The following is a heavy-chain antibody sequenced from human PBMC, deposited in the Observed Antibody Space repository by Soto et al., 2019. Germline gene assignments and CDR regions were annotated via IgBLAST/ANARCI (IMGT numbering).Heavy chain of an antibody. V-gene: IGHV4-31*03. CDR3: ARVVRQSRAFDI. CDR2: IYYSGST. CDR1: GGSISSGGYY. J-gene: IGHJ3*02. D-gene: IGHD6-13*01. Sequence: QVQLQESAPGLVKPSQTLSLTCTVSGGSISSGGYYWSWIRQHPGKGLEWIWYIYYSGSTYYNPSLKSRGTISVDTSKNQFSLKLSSVTAADTAVYYCARVVRQSRAFDIWGQGTMVTVSS.